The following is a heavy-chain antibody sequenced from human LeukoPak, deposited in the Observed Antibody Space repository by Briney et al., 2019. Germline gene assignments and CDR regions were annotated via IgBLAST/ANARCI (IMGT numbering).Heavy chain of an antibody. J-gene: IGHJ4*02. CDR1: GFTFSSYA. CDR2: ISGSGGST. V-gene: IGHV3-23*01. CDR3: AKDGGLGMVRGEVDY. D-gene: IGHD3-10*01. Sequence: GGSLRLSCAASGFTFSSYAMSWVRQAPGKGLEWVSAISGSGGSTYYADSVKGRFTISRDNSKNTLYLQMNSLRAEDTAVYYCAKDGGLGMVRGEVDYWGQGTLVTVSS.